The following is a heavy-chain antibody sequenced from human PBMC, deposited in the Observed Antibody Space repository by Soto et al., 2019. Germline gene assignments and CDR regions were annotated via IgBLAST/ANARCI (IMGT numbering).Heavy chain of an antibody. J-gene: IGHJ5*02. D-gene: IGHD2-2*01. V-gene: IGHV3-21*01. Sequence: GGSLRLSCAASGFTFSSYSMNWVRQAPGKGLEWVSSISSSSSYIYYADSVKGRFTISRDNAKNSLYLQMNSLRAEDTAVYYCARDWEIVVVPAAILGNWFDPWGQGTLVTVSS. CDR3: ARDWEIVVVPAAILGNWFDP. CDR1: GFTFSSYS. CDR2: ISSSSSYI.